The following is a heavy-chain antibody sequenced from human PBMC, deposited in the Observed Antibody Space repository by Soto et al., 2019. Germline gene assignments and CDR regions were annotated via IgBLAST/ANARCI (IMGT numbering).Heavy chain of an antibody. CDR3: AITPRDILTGYSLRFPFDP. CDR2: IYPGDSDT. CDR1: GYSFTSYW. D-gene: IGHD3-9*01. Sequence: PGESLKISCKGSGYSFTSYWIGWVRQMPGKGLEWMGIIYPGDSDTRYSPSFQGQVTISADKSISTAYLQWSSLKASDTAMYYCAITPRDILTGYSLRFPFDPWGQGTLVTVSS. V-gene: IGHV5-51*01. J-gene: IGHJ5*02.